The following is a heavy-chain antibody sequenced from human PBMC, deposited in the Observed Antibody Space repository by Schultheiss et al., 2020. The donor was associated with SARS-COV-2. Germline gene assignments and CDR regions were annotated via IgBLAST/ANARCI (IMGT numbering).Heavy chain of an antibody. J-gene: IGHJ4*02. D-gene: IGHD4-23*01. CDR1: GFTFGDYA. CDR3: ATVTGGNSNDY. V-gene: IGHV3-15*01. CDR2: IKSETDGGTT. Sequence: GGSLRLSCTASGFTFGDYAMSWFRQAPGKGLEWVGRIKSETDGGTTDYAAPVKGRFSTSRDDSKSTLYLQMNSLKTEDTAVYYCATVTGGNSNDYWGQGTLVTVSS.